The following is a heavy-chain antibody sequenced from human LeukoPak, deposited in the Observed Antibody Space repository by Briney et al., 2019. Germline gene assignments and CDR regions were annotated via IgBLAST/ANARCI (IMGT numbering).Heavy chain of an antibody. J-gene: IGHJ1*01. V-gene: IGHV3-30*02. Sequence: GGSLRLSCAASGITFSSYAMYWVRQAPGKGLEWVASIRYDGSNKYYADSVKGRLTISRDNSKNTLYLQMNSLRAEDTAVYYCAKESHITVVTSEFFQHWGQGTLVTVSS. CDR1: GITFSSYA. D-gene: IGHD4-23*01. CDR3: AKESHITVVTSEFFQH. CDR2: IRYDGSNK.